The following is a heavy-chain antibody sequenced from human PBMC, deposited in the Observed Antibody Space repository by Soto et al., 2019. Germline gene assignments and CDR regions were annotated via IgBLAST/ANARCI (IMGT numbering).Heavy chain of an antibody. Sequence: KQSQTLSLTCAISGDSVSSNSAAWNWIRQSPSRGLEWLGRTYYRSKWYNDYAVSVKSRITINPDTSKNQFSLQLNSVTPEDTAVYYCAREKWQWLGKKYNWFDPWGQGTLVTVSS. J-gene: IGHJ5*02. CDR2: TYYRSKWYN. CDR3: AREKWQWLGKKYNWFDP. CDR1: GDSVSSNSAA. D-gene: IGHD6-19*01. V-gene: IGHV6-1*01.